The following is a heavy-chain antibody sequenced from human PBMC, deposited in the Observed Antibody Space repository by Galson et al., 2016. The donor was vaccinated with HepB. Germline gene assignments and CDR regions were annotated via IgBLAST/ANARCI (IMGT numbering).Heavy chain of an antibody. J-gene: IGHJ6*02. CDR3: ARLGFSFGESVSTEKYGLDV. D-gene: IGHD3-10*01. Sequence: QSGAEVKKPGESLQISCQGSGLIFNIYYIAWVRQTPGKGLEWMGIIYPDDSETRYSPSFQGQVTFSADKSNNTASLQWNRLRLSDTATYYCARLGFSFGESVSTEKYGLDVWGQGTTVTVTS. CDR2: IYPDDSET. V-gene: IGHV5-51*01. CDR1: GLIFNIYY.